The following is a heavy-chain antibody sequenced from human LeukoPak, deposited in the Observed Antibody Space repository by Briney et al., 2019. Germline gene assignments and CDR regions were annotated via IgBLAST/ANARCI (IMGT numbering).Heavy chain of an antibody. V-gene: IGHV3-11*04. CDR3: ARPLPYYYGSGSYLPGDY. CDR2: ISSSGSTI. Sequence: PGGSLRLSCAASGFTFSDYYMSWIRQAPGKGLEWVSYISSSGSTIYYADSVKGRFTISRDNAKNSLYLRMNSLRAEDTAVYYCARPLPYYYGSGSYLPGDYWGQGTLVTVSS. J-gene: IGHJ4*02. CDR1: GFTFSDYY. D-gene: IGHD3-10*01.